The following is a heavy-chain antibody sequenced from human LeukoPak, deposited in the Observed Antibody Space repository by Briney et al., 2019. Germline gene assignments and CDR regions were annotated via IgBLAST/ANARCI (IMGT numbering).Heavy chain of an antibody. D-gene: IGHD6-13*01. CDR3: AKVPYSSSWFSDYGMDV. J-gene: IGHJ6*02. V-gene: IGHV3-23*01. Sequence: GGSLRLSCAASGLTFSSYAMSWVRQAPGKGLEWVSAISGSGGSTYYADSVKGRFTISRDNSKNTLYLQMNSLRAEDTAVYYCAKVPYSSSWFSDYGMDVWGQGTTVTVSS. CDR1: GLTFSSYA. CDR2: ISGSGGST.